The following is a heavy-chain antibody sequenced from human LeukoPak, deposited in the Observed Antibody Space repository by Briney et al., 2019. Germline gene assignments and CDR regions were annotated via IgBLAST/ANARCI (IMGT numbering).Heavy chain of an antibody. CDR3: ARAVSGRFDY. CDR1: GGSISNYY. Sequence: SETLSLTCNVSGGSISNYYWSWIRQPPGKGLEWIGYMYHTGHTMYNSSLKSRVTMSLDTSKNHFSLRLSSVTAADTAIYYCARAVSGRFDYWGQGTLVTVSS. CDR2: MYHTGHT. D-gene: IGHD6-19*01. J-gene: IGHJ4*02. V-gene: IGHV4-59*08.